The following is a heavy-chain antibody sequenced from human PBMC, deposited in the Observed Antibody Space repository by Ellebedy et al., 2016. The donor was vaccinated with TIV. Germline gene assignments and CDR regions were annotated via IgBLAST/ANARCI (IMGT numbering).Heavy chain of an antibody. Sequence: SETLSLXXTVSGYSISSGYYWGWIRQPPGKGLEWIGSIYHSGSTYYNPSLKSRVTISVDTSKNQFSLKLSSVTAADTAVYYCARGPSFGDRGVLYYYYGMDVWGQGTTVTVSS. CDR2: IYHSGST. CDR3: ARGPSFGDRGVLYYYYGMDV. CDR1: GYSISSGYY. J-gene: IGHJ6*02. D-gene: IGHD3-10*01. V-gene: IGHV4-38-2*02.